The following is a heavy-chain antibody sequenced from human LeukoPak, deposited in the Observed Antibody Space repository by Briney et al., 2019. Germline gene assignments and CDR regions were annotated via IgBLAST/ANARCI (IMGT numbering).Heavy chain of an antibody. CDR2: ISNSGST. CDR3: ARSPTGYRFDY. J-gene: IGHJ4*02. D-gene: IGHD3-9*01. V-gene: IGHV4-61*01. CDR1: GGSVSSGTHF. Sequence: SETLSLTCSVSGGSVSSGTHFWSWIRQPPGKGLEWIGFISNSGSTNYDPSLKSRVTISTDTSKNQFSLKLSSVTAADTAVYYCARSPTGYRFDYWGQGTLVTVSS.